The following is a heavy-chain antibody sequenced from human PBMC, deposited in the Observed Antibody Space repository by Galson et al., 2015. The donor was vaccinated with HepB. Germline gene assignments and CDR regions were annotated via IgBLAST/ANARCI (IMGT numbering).Heavy chain of an antibody. D-gene: IGHD2-2*01. CDR1: GYTFTGYY. CDR3: ARPLTDCSSTSCLNDAFDI. CDR2: INPNSGGT. J-gene: IGHJ3*02. Sequence: SVKVSCKASGYTFTGYYMHWVRQAPGQGLEWMGWINPNSGGTNYAQKFQGRVTMTRDTSISTAYMELSRLRSEDTAVYYCARPLTDCSSTSCLNDAFDIWGQGTMVTVSS. V-gene: IGHV1-2*02.